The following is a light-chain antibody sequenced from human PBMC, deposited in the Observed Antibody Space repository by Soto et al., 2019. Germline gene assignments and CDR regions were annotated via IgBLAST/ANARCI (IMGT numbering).Light chain of an antibody. CDR1: QDVANY. CDR2: DAS. Sequence: DIQMTQSPSSLSASIGDRVTITCQASQDVANYVNWYQQKANKAPKLLIYDASNLEIGVPSRFSGSGSGTDFTFTIKSLRPEDVATYYCQHFDSLPITFGQGTRLDFK. CDR3: QHFDSLPIT. V-gene: IGKV1-33*01. J-gene: IGKJ5*01.